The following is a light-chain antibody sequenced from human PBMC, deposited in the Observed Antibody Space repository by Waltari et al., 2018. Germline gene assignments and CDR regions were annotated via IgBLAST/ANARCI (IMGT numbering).Light chain of an antibody. Sequence: DIQMTQSPSSLSASVGDRVTITCRASQSISSYLNWYQQKPGKAPKLLIYAASSLQSGVPSRFSGSGSGTDFTLTIISLQPEDFATYYCQQSYSTGFTFGPGTKVDIK. CDR3: QQSYSTGFT. CDR2: AAS. V-gene: IGKV1-39*01. J-gene: IGKJ3*01. CDR1: QSISSY.